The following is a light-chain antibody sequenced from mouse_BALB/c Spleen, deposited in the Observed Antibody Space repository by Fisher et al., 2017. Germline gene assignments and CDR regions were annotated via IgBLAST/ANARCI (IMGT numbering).Light chain of an antibody. CDR3: HQWSSWT. Sequence: IVLTQSPAIMSASPGEKVTMTCRASSSVSYMHWYQQKSGTSPKRWIYDTSKLASGVPSRFSGSGSGTFYSLTISSVEAEDAADYYCHQWSSWTFGGGTKLEIK. J-gene: IGKJ1*01. CDR1: SSVSY. V-gene: IGKV4-59*01. CDR2: DTS.